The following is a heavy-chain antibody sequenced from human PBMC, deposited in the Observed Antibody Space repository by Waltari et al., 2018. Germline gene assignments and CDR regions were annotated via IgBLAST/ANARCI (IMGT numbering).Heavy chain of an antibody. J-gene: IGHJ4*02. CDR3: ARDRWYFDS. D-gene: IGHD2-15*01. Sequence: EVQLVESGGGLVQPGRSLTLSCTASGFIFRDHAVSWVRQAPGKGLEGVGFIKSKAYGATTENAASVKGRFIISRDDSKSIAYLQMDSLKTEDTAVYYCARDRWYFDSWGQGTLVTVSS. CDR1: GFIFRDHA. CDR2: IKSKAYGATT. V-gene: IGHV3-49*04.